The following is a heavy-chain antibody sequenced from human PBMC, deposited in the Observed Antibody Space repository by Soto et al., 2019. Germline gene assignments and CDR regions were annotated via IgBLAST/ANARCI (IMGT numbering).Heavy chain of an antibody. CDR2: MSYDGSNK. D-gene: IGHD2-2*01. J-gene: IGHJ2*01. V-gene: IGHV3-30-3*01. Sequence: QVQLVESGGGVVQPGRSLRLSCAASGFTFSSYAMHWVRQAPGKGLEWVAVMSYDGSNKYYADSVKGRFTISRDNSKNTLYLQMNSLRAEDTAVYYCARGAGYCSSTSCRNWYFDLWGRGTLVTVSS. CDR3: ARGAGYCSSTSCRNWYFDL. CDR1: GFTFSSYA.